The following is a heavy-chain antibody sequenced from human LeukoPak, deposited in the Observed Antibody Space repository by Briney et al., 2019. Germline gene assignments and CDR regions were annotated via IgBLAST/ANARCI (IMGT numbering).Heavy chain of an antibody. D-gene: IGHD5-12*01. CDR3: ARDKVQWLRYSYFDY. J-gene: IGHJ4*02. Sequence: GGSLRLSCKASGFTFSRYGMNWVRQAPGRGLEWLSYTSGSSGSTIYYAQSVRGRFTISRDDAKNTLYLQMNSLRADDTAVYFCARDKVQWLRYSYFDYWGQGVLVTVSS. CDR1: GFTFSRYG. V-gene: IGHV3-48*01. CDR2: TSGSSGSTI.